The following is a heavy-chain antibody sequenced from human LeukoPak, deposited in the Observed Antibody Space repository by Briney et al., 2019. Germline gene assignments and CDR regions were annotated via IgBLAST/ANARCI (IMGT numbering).Heavy chain of an antibody. CDR1: GFDVIENY. J-gene: IGHJ5*02. CDR3: ARCSADIFELHFQS. Sequence: GGSLRLSCAVSGFDVIENYVTWVRQAPAKGLEWVSVIYSGGSIYYSDSVKGRFTISRDTSRNMVFLQMTSLRAEDTAVYYCARCSADIFELHFQSWGQGTLVTVSS. V-gene: IGHV3-53*01. CDR2: IYSGGSI. D-gene: IGHD3-3*02.